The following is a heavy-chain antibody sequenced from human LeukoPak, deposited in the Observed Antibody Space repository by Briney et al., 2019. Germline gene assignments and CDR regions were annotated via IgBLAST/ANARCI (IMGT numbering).Heavy chain of an antibody. V-gene: IGHV3-23*01. CDR2: FSGSGGST. CDR3: TRDAGTRLKYSFGYGDY. Sequence: GGSLRLSCAASGFTFSSYAMSWVRQAPGKGLEWGSAFSGSGGSTYYADSVKGRFTISRDNSKNTLYLQMNSLRAEDTAVYYCTRDAGTRLKYSFGYGDYWGQGALVAVSS. D-gene: IGHD5-18*01. J-gene: IGHJ4*02. CDR1: GFTFSSYA.